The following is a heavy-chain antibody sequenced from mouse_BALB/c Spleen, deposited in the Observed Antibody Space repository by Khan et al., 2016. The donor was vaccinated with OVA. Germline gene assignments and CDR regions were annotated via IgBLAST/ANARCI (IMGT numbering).Heavy chain of an antibody. J-gene: IGHJ3*01. Sequence: QVQLQQPGAELVKPGTSVKISCKASGYTFTSYYMYWVKQRPGQGLEWIGGINPNNGDSNCNEKFKSKATLTVDKSSSTAYKQLGILTSEDSAVYYCARSGYGNPFASWGQGTLVTVSA. CDR2: INPNNGDS. CDR3: ARSGYGNPFAS. D-gene: IGHD2-1*01. V-gene: IGHV1S81*02. CDR1: GYTFTSYY.